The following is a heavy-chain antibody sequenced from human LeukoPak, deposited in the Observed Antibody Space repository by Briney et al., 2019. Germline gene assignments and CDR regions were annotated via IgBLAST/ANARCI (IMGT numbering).Heavy chain of an antibody. J-gene: IGHJ4*02. CDR2: ICYSGST. D-gene: IGHD4-17*01. CDR3: ARVGYGERIFDY. Sequence: PSETLSLTCTVSGASISSHCWSWIRQPPGRGLEWIGYICYSGSTNSNPSLKSRVTISVDTSKNQFSLKLSSVTAADTAVFYCARVGYGERIFDYWGQGILVTVSS. V-gene: IGHV4-59*11. CDR1: GASISSHC.